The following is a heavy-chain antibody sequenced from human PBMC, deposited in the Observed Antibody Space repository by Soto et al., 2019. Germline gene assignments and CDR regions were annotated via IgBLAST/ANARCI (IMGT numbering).Heavy chain of an antibody. Sequence: GGSLRLSCTASGFTFGDYAMSWFRQAPGKGLEWVGFIRSKAYGGTTEYAASVKGRFTISRDDSKSIAYLQMNSLKTEDTAVYYCTRDHLIYNNPSFAYWGQGTLVTVSS. V-gene: IGHV3-49*03. D-gene: IGHD4-4*01. CDR1: GFTFGDYA. CDR3: TRDHLIYNNPSFAY. CDR2: IRSKAYGGTT. J-gene: IGHJ4*02.